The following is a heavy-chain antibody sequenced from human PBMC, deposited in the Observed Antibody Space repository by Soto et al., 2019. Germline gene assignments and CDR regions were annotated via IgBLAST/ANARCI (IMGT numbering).Heavy chain of an antibody. D-gene: IGHD2-15*01. V-gene: IGHV4-39*01. J-gene: IGHJ4*02. Sequence: SETLSLTCTVFGGSISSSSYYWGWIRQPPGKGLEWIGSIYYSGSTYYNPSLKSRVTISVDTSKNQFSLKLSSVTAADTAVYYCARAGCSGGSCFSDYWGQGTLVTVSS. CDR1: GGSISSSSYY. CDR2: IYYSGST. CDR3: ARAGCSGGSCFSDY.